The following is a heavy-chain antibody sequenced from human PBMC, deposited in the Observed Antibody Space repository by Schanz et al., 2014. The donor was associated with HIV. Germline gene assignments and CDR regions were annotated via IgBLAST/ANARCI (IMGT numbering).Heavy chain of an antibody. V-gene: IGHV1-46*04. CDR2: INPYDGST. Sequence: QVQLVQSGAEVKKPGASVKVSCKASGYTFTSQYMHWVRQAPGQGLEWMGLINPYDGSTSNAQKLQGGVTMTRDTSTSTVYMQLSSLTSDDTAVYYCAKGQDWPGPQLDHWGHGSLVIVSS. CDR3: AKGQDWPGPQLDH. CDR1: GYTFTSQY. J-gene: IGHJ4*03. D-gene: IGHD3-9*01.